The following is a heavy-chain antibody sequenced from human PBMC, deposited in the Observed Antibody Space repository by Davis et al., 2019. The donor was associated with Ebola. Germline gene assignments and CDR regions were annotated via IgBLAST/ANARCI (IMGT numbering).Heavy chain of an antibody. D-gene: IGHD6-25*01. CDR2: ISSSSSYI. J-gene: IGHJ4*02. Sequence: PGGSLRLSCAASGFTFSSYSMNWVRQAPGKGLEWVSSISSSSSYIYYADSVKGRFTISRDNAKNTLFLQLNSLRVEDTARYYCARREAASIDYWGQGTLVTVSS. V-gene: IGHV3-21*01. CDR3: ARREAASIDY. CDR1: GFTFSSYS.